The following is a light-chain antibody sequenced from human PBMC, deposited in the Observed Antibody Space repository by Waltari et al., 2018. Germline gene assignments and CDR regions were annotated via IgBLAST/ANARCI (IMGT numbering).Light chain of an antibody. V-gene: IGKV4-1*01. CDR1: QSIFYRSNNKNY. Sequence: DIVMTQSPDALAVFLGERATINCKSSQSIFYRSNNKNYLAWYQQKSGQPPKLLVYGASTRESGVPDRFSGSGSGTDFTLTISSLHAEDVAVYFCQQYYSPPLTFGGGTKVEIK. CDR2: GAS. CDR3: QQYYSPPLT. J-gene: IGKJ4*01.